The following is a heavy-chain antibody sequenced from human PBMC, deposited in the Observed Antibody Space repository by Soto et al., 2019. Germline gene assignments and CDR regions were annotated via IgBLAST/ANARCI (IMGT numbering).Heavy chain of an antibody. CDR1: GGTFSSYA. Sequence: ASVKVSCKASGGTFSSYAISWVRQAPGQGLEWMGGIIPIFGTANYAQKFQGRVTITADESTSTAYMELSSLRSEDTAVYYCARDSSHAGTGFGPQGLHAFDIWGQGTMVTVSS. CDR2: IIPIFGTA. V-gene: IGHV1-69*13. D-gene: IGHD3-3*01. CDR3: ARDSSHAGTGFGPQGLHAFDI. J-gene: IGHJ3*02.